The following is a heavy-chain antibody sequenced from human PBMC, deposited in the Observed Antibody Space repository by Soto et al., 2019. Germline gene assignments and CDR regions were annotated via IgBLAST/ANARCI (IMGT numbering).Heavy chain of an antibody. D-gene: IGHD6-13*01. CDR2: INPNSGGT. CDR3: ASSIAAAGNYYYYYGMDV. CDR1: GYTFTGYY. V-gene: IGHV1-2*04. J-gene: IGHJ6*02. Sequence: ASVKVSCKASGYTFTGYYMHWVLQAPGQGLEWMGWINPNSGGTNYAQKFQGWVTMTRDTSISTAYMELSRLRSDDTAVYYCASSIAAAGNYYYYYGMDVWGQGTTVTVSS.